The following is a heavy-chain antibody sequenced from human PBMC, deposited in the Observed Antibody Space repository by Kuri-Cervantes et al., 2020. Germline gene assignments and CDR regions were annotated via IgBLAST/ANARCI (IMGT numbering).Heavy chain of an antibody. CDR3: ARGGGYSYDLYNWFDP. CDR1: GFSVNMKY. V-gene: IGHV3-66*03. D-gene: IGHD5-18*01. CDR2: IYRSGST. Sequence: GGSLRLSCVASGFSVNMKYMSWIRQAPGKGLEWVSIIYRSGSTYYVDSVKGRFTISRDNFKNTLYLQMNSLRAEDTAVYYCARGGGYSYDLYNWFDPWGQGTLVTVSS. J-gene: IGHJ5*02.